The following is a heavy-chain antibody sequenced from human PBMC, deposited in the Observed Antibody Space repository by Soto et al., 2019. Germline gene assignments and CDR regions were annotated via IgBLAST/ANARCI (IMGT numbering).Heavy chain of an antibody. CDR3: ARVYCSCGRCYSIDY. J-gene: IGHJ4*02. D-gene: IGHD2-15*01. V-gene: IGHV1-46*03. CDR2: INPSSGST. Sequence: ASVKVSCKASGYTLIMYDIHWMRQAPGQGLEWMGLINPSSGSTTYAQKFQGRVTMTRDTYTSTVYMDLSSLKSEDTAVYDCARVYCSCGRCYSIDYWGQGTLVTVSS. CDR1: GYTLIMYD.